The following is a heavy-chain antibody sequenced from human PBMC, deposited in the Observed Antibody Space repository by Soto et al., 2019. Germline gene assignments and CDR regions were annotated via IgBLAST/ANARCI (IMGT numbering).Heavy chain of an antibody. V-gene: IGHV1-69*13. Sequence: SVKVSCKASGGTFSSYAISWVRQAPGQGLEWMGGIIPIFGTANYAQKFQGRVTITADESASTAYMELSSLRSEDTAVYYCARDRTLYYYGGNSGVPHYYYGMDVWGQGTTVTVSS. D-gene: IGHD4-17*01. CDR1: GGTFSSYA. J-gene: IGHJ6*02. CDR3: ARDRTLYYYGGNSGVPHYYYGMDV. CDR2: IIPIFGTA.